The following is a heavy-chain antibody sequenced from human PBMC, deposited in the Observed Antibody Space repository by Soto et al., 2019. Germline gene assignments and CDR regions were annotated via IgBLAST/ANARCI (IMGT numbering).Heavy chain of an antibody. CDR1: GGTFSTHA. Sequence: SVKVSCKASGGTFSTHAIIWVRQAPGHGLEWMGGIMPITGTTYNTQKFQGSVTITADAPTCTAFMELSSLKSDDTAVFSCSCGYCSGGNCSSGMDVWGQGTMVTVSS. CDR2: IMPITGTT. J-gene: IGHJ6*02. V-gene: IGHV1-69*13. CDR3: SCGYCSGGNCSSGMDV. D-gene: IGHD2-15*01.